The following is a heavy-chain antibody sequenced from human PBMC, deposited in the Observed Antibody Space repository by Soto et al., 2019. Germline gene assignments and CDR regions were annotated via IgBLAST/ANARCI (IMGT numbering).Heavy chain of an antibody. J-gene: IGHJ5*02. CDR2: ISAYNGNT. D-gene: IGHD6-13*01. Sequence: QVQLVQSGAEVKKPGASVKVSCKASGYTFTSYGISWVRQTPGQGLEWMGWISAYNGNTNYAQKLQGRVTMTPDTSTTTANMELRSLRSDDTAVYYCAREYSSSGANWFDPWGQGTLVTVSS. V-gene: IGHV1-18*04. CDR1: GYTFTSYG. CDR3: AREYSSSGANWFDP.